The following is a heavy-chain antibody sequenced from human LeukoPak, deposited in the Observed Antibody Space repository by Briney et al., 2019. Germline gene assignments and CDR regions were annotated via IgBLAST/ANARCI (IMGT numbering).Heavy chain of an antibody. CDR3: ARDHYDFWSGYSPWGTFDY. CDR1: GFTFSNAW. Sequence: GGSLRLSCAASGFTFSNAWMSWVRQAPGKGLEWVAVISYDGSNKYYADSVKGRFTISRDNSKNTLYLQMNSLRAEDTAVYYCARDHYDFWSGYSPWGTFDYWGQGTLVTVSS. D-gene: IGHD3-3*01. CDR2: ISYDGSNK. J-gene: IGHJ4*02. V-gene: IGHV3-30*03.